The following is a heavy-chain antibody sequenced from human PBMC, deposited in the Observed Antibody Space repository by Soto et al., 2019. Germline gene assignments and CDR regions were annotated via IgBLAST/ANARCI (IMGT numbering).Heavy chain of an antibody. CDR1: GGSVSSGSYS. V-gene: IGHV4-61*01. D-gene: IGHD3-10*01. Sequence: SETLSLTFTVSGGSVSSGSYSWSWIRQPPGKGLEWIGYIYYSGSTNYNPSLKSRVTISVDPSKNQFSLKLSSVTAADTAVYYCARFTLYGSGSLRYYFDYWGQGTLVTVSS. CDR3: ARFTLYGSGSLRYYFDY. J-gene: IGHJ4*02. CDR2: IYYSGST.